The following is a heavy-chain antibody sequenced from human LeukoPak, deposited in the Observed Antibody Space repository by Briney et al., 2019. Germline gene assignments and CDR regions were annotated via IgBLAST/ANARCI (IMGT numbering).Heavy chain of an antibody. V-gene: IGHV3-23*01. J-gene: IGHJ4*02. D-gene: IGHD1-7*01. Sequence: GGSLRLSCAASGFTFSSYAKSWVRQAPGKGLEWVSAISGSGGSTYYADSVKGRFTISRDNSKSTLYLQMNSLRAEDTAVYYCAKAEELSITGTLLFDYWGQGTLVTVSS. CDR1: GFTFSSYA. CDR2: ISGSGGST. CDR3: AKAEELSITGTLLFDY.